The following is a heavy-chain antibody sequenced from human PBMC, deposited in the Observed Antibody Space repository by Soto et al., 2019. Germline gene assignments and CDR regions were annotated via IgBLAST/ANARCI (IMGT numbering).Heavy chain of an antibody. CDR2: FDPEDGET. D-gene: IGHD1-26*01. CDR1: GYTLTELS. J-gene: IGHJ4*02. Sequence: ASVKVSCKVSGYTLTELSMHWVRQAPGKGLEWMGGFDPEDGETIYAQKFQGRVTMTEDTSTDTAYMELSSLRSEDTDVYYCATFGGMGIVGAPIRGPTFDYWGQGTLVTVSS. CDR3: ATFGGMGIVGAPIRGPTFDY. V-gene: IGHV1-24*01.